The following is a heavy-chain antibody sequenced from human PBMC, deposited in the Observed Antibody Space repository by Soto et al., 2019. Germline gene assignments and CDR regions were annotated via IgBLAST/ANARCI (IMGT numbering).Heavy chain of an antibody. Sequence: GGSLRLSXAASGFTFSSYGMHWVRQAPGKGLEWVAVISYDGSNKYYADSVKGRFTISRDNSKNTLYLQMNSLRAEDTAVYYCAKEADCSGGSCYSHWYYYGMDVWGQGTTVTVSS. J-gene: IGHJ6*02. CDR1: GFTFSSYG. CDR2: ISYDGSNK. CDR3: AKEADCSGGSCYSHWYYYGMDV. D-gene: IGHD2-15*01. V-gene: IGHV3-30*18.